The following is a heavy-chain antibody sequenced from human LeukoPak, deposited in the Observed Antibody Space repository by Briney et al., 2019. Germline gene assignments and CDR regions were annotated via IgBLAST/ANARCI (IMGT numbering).Heavy chain of an antibody. D-gene: IGHD2/OR15-2a*01. CDR2: IYTSGST. V-gene: IGHV4-61*02. J-gene: IGHJ4*02. Sequence: SETLSLTCTVSGGSISSGSYYWSWIRQPAGKGLEWIGRIYTSGSTNYNPSLKSRVTISVDTSKNQFSLKLSSVTAADTAVYYCARVNYFDSTGASYYLDYWGQGALVTVSS. CDR3: ARVNYFDSTGASYYLDY. CDR1: GGSISSGSYY.